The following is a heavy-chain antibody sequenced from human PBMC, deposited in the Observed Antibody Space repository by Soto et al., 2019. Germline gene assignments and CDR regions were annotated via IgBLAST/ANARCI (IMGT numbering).Heavy chain of an antibody. D-gene: IGHD6-13*01. CDR2: ISAYNGNT. V-gene: IGHV1-18*04. CDR3: ARDEGAAAGILRYDYYYYGMDD. Sequence: QVQLVQSGAEVKKPGASVKVSCKASGYTFTSYGISWVRQAPGQGLEWMGWISAYNGNTHYAQQLQDRGNMTPDTATSTAYMELRSRRSDDTAVYYCARDEGAAAGILRYDYYYYGMDDWGQGTTVTVSS. J-gene: IGHJ6*02. CDR1: GYTFTSYG.